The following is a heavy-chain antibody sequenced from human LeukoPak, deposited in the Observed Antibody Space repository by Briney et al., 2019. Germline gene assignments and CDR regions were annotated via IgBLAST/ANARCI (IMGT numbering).Heavy chain of an antibody. CDR1: GFTFGSYA. V-gene: IGHV3-23*01. CDR2: MSTNGGST. CDR3: AKETPDYSRVPTGYDY. Sequence: GGSLRLSCAASGFTFGSYAMNWVRQAPGEGLEWVSKMSTNGGSTFYADSVRGRFIVSRENFKNIFYLQMNSLRAEDTAIYFCAKETPDYSRVPTGYDYWGQGTLVTVSS. J-gene: IGHJ4*02. D-gene: IGHD4-11*01.